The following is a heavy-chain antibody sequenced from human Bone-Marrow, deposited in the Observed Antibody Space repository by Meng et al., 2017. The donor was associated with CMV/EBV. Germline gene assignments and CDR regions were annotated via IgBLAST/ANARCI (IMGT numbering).Heavy chain of an antibody. J-gene: IGHJ4*02. CDR2: INHSGST. Sequence: SETLSLTCAVYGGSFSGYYWSWIRQPPGKGLEWIGEINHSGSTNYNPSLKSRVTISVDTSKNQFSLKLSSVTAADTAVYYCARGSGSCGGDCYNFDYWGQGTRVTCSS. CDR1: GGSFSGYY. D-gene: IGHD2-21*01. CDR3: ARGSGSCGGDCYNFDY. V-gene: IGHV4-34*01.